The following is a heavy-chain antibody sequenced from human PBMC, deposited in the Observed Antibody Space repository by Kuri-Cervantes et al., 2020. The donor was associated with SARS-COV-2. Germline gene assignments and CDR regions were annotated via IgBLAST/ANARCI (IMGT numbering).Heavy chain of an antibody. CDR2: ISYDGSNK. Sequence: GESLKISCAASGFTFSSYGMHWVRQAPGKGLEWVAVISYDGSNKYYADSVKGRFTISRDNSKNTLYLQMNSLRAGDTAVYYCARRNWNYYFDYWGQGTLVTVSS. CDR1: GFTFSSYG. V-gene: IGHV3-30*03. J-gene: IGHJ4*02. CDR3: ARRNWNYYFDY. D-gene: IGHD1-7*01.